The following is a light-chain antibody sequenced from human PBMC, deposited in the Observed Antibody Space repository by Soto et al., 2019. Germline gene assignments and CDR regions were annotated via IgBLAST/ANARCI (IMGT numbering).Light chain of an antibody. CDR1: KSGDKY. Sequence: SYELTQPPSVSVSPGQTASITCSGDKSGDKYACWYQQKPGQSPVLVIYQDSKRPSGIPERFSGSNSGNTATLTISGTQAMDEADYYCQAWDSSTAVFGTGTKGTVL. J-gene: IGLJ1*01. CDR3: QAWDSSTAV. V-gene: IGLV3-1*01. CDR2: QDS.